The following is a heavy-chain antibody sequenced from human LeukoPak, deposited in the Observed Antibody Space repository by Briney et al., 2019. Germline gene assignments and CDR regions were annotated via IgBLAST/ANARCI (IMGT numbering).Heavy chain of an antibody. Sequence: GRSLRLSCAASGFTFDNYAMHWVRQAPGKGLEWVSGIAWNSGNTGFADSVKGRFTISRDNSKNTLYLQMNSLRAEDTAVYYCARDNSSGYLIGPFDYWGQGTLVTVSS. CDR3: ARDNSSGYLIGPFDY. V-gene: IGHV3-9*01. CDR2: IAWNSGNT. J-gene: IGHJ4*02. CDR1: GFTFDNYA. D-gene: IGHD3-22*01.